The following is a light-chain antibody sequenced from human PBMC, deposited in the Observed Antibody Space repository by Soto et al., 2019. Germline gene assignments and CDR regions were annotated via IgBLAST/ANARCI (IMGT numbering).Light chain of an antibody. Sequence: DIQMTQSPSSWLAPVGVKVPFIGRCSQKLRNSLTGYQQRPGKAPKLLIYDASNLERGVPSRFSGTRSGTHFTFAITSLQPEDVATYYCQQSDSLPITFGQGTRLEI. CDR3: QQSDSLPIT. CDR1: QKLRNS. V-gene: IGKV1-33*01. J-gene: IGKJ5*01. CDR2: DAS.